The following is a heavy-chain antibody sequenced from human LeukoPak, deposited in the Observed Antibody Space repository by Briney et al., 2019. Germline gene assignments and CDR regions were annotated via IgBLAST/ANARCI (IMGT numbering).Heavy chain of an antibody. CDR2: IRYDGSNK. J-gene: IGHJ4*02. V-gene: IGHV3-30*02. CDR1: GFTFSSYG. CDR3: AKDRPYGDFWSGSWYFDY. Sequence: GGSLRLSCAASGFTFSSYGMHWVRQAPGKGLEWVAFIRYDGSNKYYADSVKGRFTISRDNSKNTLYLQMNSLRAEDTAVYYCAKDRPYGDFWSGSWYFDYWGQGTLVTVSS. D-gene: IGHD3-3*01.